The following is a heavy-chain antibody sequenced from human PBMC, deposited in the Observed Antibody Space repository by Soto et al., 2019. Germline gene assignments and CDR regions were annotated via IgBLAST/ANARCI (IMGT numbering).Heavy chain of an antibody. V-gene: IGHV4-59*01. CDR3: ARYVIVRGWFDP. J-gene: IGHJ5*02. CDR1: GGSISSYY. D-gene: IGHD2-21*01. Sequence: TSETLSLTCTVSGGSISSYYWSWIRQPPGKGLEWIGYIYYSGSTNYNPSLKSRVTISVDTSKNQFSLKLSSVTAADTAMYYCARYVIVRGWFDPWGQGTLVTVSS. CDR2: IYYSGST.